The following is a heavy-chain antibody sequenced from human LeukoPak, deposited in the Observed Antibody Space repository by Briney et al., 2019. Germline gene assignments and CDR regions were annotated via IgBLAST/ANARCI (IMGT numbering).Heavy chain of an antibody. V-gene: IGHV4-59*01. CDR3: ARGGPYGGNSAFDY. CDR1: GGSISSYY. CDR2: IYYSGST. Sequence: SETLSLTCTVSGGSISSYYWSWIRQPPGKGLEWIGYIYYSGSTNYNPSLKSRVTISVDTSKNQFSLKLSSVTAADTAVYYCARGGPYGGNSAFDYWGQGTLVTVSS. D-gene: IGHD4-23*01. J-gene: IGHJ4*02.